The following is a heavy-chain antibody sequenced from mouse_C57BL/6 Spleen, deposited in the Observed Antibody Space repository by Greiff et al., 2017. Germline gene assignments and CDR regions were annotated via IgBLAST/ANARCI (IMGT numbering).Heavy chain of an antibody. J-gene: IGHJ3*01. CDR2: IYPGSGST. CDR3: ARGYYDGSWFAY. D-gene: IGHD1-1*01. CDR1: GYTFTSYW. V-gene: IGHV1-55*01. Sequence: VQLQQPGAELVKPGASVKMSCTASGYTFTSYWITWVKQRPGQGLEWIGDIYPGSGSTNYNEKFKSKATLTVDTSSSTAYMQLSSLTSEDSAVYYCARGYYDGSWFAYWGQGTLVTVSA.